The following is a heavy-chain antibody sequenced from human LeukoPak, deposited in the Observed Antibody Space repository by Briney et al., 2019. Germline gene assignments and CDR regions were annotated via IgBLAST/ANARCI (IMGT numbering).Heavy chain of an antibody. J-gene: IGHJ4*02. CDR1: GFTFTTYW. V-gene: IGHV3-7*01. D-gene: IGHD6-13*01. CDR2: IKPDGGEK. Sequence: GGSLRLSCTASGFTFTTYWMSWVRQAPGKGLEWVANIKPDGGEKYYVDSVKGRFTISRDNAKNSVYLQMNSLRAEDTAVYYCAKDTSSSSWYGDGGYWGQGTLVTVSS. CDR3: AKDTSSSSWYGDGGY.